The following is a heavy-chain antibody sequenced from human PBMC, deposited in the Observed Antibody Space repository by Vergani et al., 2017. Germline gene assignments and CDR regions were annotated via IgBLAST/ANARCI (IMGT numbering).Heavy chain of an antibody. CDR2: IYYSGST. D-gene: IGHD2-2*03. CDR1: GGSISSSSYY. CDR3: ARRSRVDIVVVPAATDAFDI. Sequence: QLQLQESGPGLVKPSETLSLTCTVSGGSISSSSYYWGWIRQPPGKGLEWIGSIYYSGSTYYNPSLKSRVTISVDTSKNQFSLKLSSVTAADTAVYYCARRSRVDIVVVPAATDAFDIWGQGTMVTVSS. J-gene: IGHJ3*02. V-gene: IGHV4-39*01.